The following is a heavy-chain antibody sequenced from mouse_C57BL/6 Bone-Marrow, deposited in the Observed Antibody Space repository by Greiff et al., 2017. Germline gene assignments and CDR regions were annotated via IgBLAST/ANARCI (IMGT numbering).Heavy chain of an antibody. V-gene: IGHV3-6*01. CDR1: GYSITSGYY. Sequence: EVKLQQSGPGLVKPSQSLSLTCSVTGYSITSGYYWNWIRQFPGNKLEWMGYISYDGSNNYNPSLKNRISITRDTSKNQFFLKLNSVTTEDTATYYCARRDYYGNWGWFAYWGQGTLVTVSA. CDR3: ARRDYYGNWGWFAY. J-gene: IGHJ3*01. D-gene: IGHD2-1*01. CDR2: ISYDGSN.